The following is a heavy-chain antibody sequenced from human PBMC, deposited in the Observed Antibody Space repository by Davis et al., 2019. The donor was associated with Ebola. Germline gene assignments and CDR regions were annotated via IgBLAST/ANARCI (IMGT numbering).Heavy chain of an antibody. V-gene: IGHV3-73*01. CDR2: IRSKANSYAT. D-gene: IGHD1-26*01. J-gene: IGHJ4*02. CDR3: TSTTNLIDC. CDR1: GFTFSGSA. Sequence: GESLKISCAASGFTFSGSAMHWVRQASGKGLEWVGRIRSKANSYATAYAASVKGRFTISRDDSKNTAYLQMNSLKTEDTAVYYCTSTTNLIDCWGQGTLVTVSS.